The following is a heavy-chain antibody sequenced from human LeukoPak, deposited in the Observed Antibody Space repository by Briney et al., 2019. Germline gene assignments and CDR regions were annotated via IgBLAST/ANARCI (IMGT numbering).Heavy chain of an antibody. CDR3: ARQFYYDSGGSHY. D-gene: IGHD3-22*01. Sequence: GGSLRLSCEASGFTFSNYWISWVRQAPGKGLEGVANIKPDGSEKNYLDSVKGRFTISRDNGKNSLYLQMNSLRAEDTAVYYCARQFYYDSGGSHYWGQGTLVTVSS. CDR2: IKPDGSEK. CDR1: GFTFSNYW. V-gene: IGHV3-7*02. J-gene: IGHJ4*02.